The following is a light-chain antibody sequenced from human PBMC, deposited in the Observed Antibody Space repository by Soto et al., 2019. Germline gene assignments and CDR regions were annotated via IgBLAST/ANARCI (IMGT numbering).Light chain of an antibody. Sequence: EIVMTQSPATLSVSPGERATLSCAASQSVSSDLAWYQQKPGQAPRLLIYGASTRATGTPARFSGSGSGTEFTLTISSLQAEDCAVYYCQQYSGWAAYTFGQGTKLEIK. CDR2: GAS. V-gene: IGKV3-15*01. J-gene: IGKJ2*01. CDR3: QQYSGWAAYT. CDR1: QSVSSD.